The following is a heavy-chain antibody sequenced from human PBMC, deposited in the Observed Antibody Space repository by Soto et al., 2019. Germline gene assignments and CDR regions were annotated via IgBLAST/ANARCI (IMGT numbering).Heavy chain of an antibody. CDR3: VRGAKGGYYVDV. J-gene: IGHJ6*03. Sequence: GGSLRLSCAASGFPFSSYWIHWVRQAPGKGLVWVSRIKYDGTITNYADSLKGRLTISRDNAENTVYLQMNSLRVEDTAVYYCVRGAKGGYYVDVWGKGTTVTVSS. D-gene: IGHD6-13*01. CDR1: GFPFSSYW. CDR2: IKYDGTIT. V-gene: IGHV3-74*01.